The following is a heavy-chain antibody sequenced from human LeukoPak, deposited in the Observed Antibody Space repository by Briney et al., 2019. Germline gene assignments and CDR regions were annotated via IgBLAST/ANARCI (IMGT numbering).Heavy chain of an antibody. J-gene: IGHJ4*02. CDR1: GGSFSGYY. CDR2: INHSGST. CDR3: ARGTTYYYGSGSYYNDY. V-gene: IGHV4-34*01. D-gene: IGHD3-10*01. Sequence: SETLSLTCAVYGGSFSGYYWSWIRQPPGKGLEWIGEINHSGSTNYNPSLKSRVTTSVDTSKNQFSLKLSSVTAADTAVYYCARGTTYYYGSGSYYNDYWGQGTLVTVSS.